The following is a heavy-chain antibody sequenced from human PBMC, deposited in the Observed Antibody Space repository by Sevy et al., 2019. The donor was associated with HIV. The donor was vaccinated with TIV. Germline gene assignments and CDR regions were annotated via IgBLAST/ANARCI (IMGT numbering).Heavy chain of an antibody. CDR3: VKDLRRGCDGINCYSYYFYFYGLDV. D-gene: IGHD2-21*01. Sequence: GGSLRLSCTTSGFPFNDYAMHWVRQAPGKGLEWVPGISWNRGNIGYGGSVKGRFTISRDNAKQSVCLQMNDLRADDTATYYCVKDLRRGCDGINCYSYYFYFYGLDVWGQGTTVTVSS. CDR2: ISWNRGNI. CDR1: GFPFNDYA. J-gene: IGHJ6*02. V-gene: IGHV3-9*01.